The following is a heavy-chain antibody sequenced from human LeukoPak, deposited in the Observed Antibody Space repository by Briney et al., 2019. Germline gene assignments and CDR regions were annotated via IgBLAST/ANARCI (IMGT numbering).Heavy chain of an antibody. CDR1: GGSISSYY. CDR3: AKLGMDAFDI. CDR2: IYYSGST. V-gene: IGHV4-59*01. J-gene: IGHJ3*02. D-gene: IGHD1-7*01. Sequence: SETLSLTCTVSGGSISSYYWSWIRQPPGEGLEWIGYIYYSGSTNYNPSLKSRVTISVDTSKNQFSLKLSSVTAADTAVYYCAKLGMDAFDIWGQGTMVTVSS.